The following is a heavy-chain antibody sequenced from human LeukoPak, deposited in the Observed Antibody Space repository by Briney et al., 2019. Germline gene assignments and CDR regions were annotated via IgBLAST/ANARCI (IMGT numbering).Heavy chain of an antibody. J-gene: IGHJ4*02. CDR2: INSDGSTT. D-gene: IGHD3-10*01. CDR3: TRGGVDY. CDR1: GFTFSNYW. V-gene: IGHV3-74*01. Sequence: AGGSLRLSCAASGFTFSNYWMHWVRQAPGKGLVWVSRINSDGSTTTYADSVKGRFTISRDNAKNTLYLQMNSLRAEDTAVYFCTRGGVDYWGQGTLVTVSS.